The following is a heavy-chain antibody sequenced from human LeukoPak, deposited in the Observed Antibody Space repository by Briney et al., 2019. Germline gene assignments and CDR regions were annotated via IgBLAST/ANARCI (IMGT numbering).Heavy chain of an antibody. V-gene: IGHV3-48*04. J-gene: IGHJ3*02. Sequence: GGSLRLSCAASGFTFSTCSMIWVRQAPGKGLEWISFITSSSTTMYYADSVKGRFTISRDNAKNSLYLQMNSLRAEDTAVYYCARDEVDGAFDIWGQGTMVTVSS. CDR1: GFTFSTCS. CDR2: ITSSSTTM. CDR3: ARDEVDGAFDI. D-gene: IGHD5-12*01.